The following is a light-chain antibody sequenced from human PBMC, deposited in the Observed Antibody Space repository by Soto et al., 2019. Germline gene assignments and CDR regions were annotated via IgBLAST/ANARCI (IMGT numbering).Light chain of an antibody. Sequence: QPVLTQPPSVSGAPGQRVTISCTGSSSNIGAGYDVHWYQQLPGTAPKLLIYGNSNRPSGVPDRFSGSKSGTSASLAITGLQAEAEADYYCQSYDSSLSGSRVFGGGTQLTVL. J-gene: IGLJ7*01. V-gene: IGLV1-40*01. CDR1: SSNIGAGYD. CDR2: GNS. CDR3: QSYDSSLSGSRV.